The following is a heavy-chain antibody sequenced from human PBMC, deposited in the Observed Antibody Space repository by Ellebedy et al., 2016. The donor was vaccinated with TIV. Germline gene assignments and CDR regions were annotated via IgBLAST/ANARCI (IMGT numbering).Heavy chain of an antibody. CDR1: GFTFSCCA. Sequence: GESLKISCAASGFTFSCCAMSWVRQTPGKGLEWVSVISNSGDTTYADYVKGRFTISRDNSKDTLFLQMNILRAEDTGVYYCAKLAGISSWYAEYWGQGTLVTVSS. D-gene: IGHD6-13*01. J-gene: IGHJ4*02. V-gene: IGHV3-23*01. CDR3: AKLAGISSWYAEY. CDR2: ISNSGDTT.